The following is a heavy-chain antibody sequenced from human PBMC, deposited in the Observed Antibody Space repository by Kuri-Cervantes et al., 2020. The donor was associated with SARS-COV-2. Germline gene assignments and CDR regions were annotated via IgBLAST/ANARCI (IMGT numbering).Heavy chain of an antibody. CDR1: GFTVSSNY. CDR3: AKDQLRFLEWLSDHDALDI. V-gene: IGHV3-53*01. D-gene: IGHD3-3*01. J-gene: IGHJ3*02. CDR2: IYSGGST. Sequence: GESLKISCAASGFTVSSNYMSWVRQAPGKGLEWVSVIYSGGSTYYADSVKGRFTISRDNSKNTLYLQMNSLRAEDTAVYYCAKDQLRFLEWLSDHDALDIWGQGTMVTVSS.